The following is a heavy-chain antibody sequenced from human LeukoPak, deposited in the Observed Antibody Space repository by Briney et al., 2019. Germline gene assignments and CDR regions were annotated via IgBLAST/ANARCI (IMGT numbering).Heavy chain of an antibody. CDR3: ARVGTWELQRVFDY. D-gene: IGHD1-26*01. V-gene: IGHV3-7*01. CDR1: GFTFSIYS. J-gene: IGHJ4*02. CDR2: IHKAGTES. Sequence: GGSLRLSCAASGFTFSIYSMNWVRQAPGKGLEWVANIHKAGTESYYVDSVKGRFAISRDNAKNSLYLQLSSLRVDDTAVYYCARVGTWELQRVFDYWGQGTLVTVSS.